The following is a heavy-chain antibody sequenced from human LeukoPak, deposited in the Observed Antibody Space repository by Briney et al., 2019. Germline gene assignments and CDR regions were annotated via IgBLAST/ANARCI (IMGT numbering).Heavy chain of an antibody. J-gene: IGHJ4*02. CDR3: ARALLGYCSSTSCSQFDY. Sequence: SETLSLTCAVYGGSFSGYYWSWIRQPPGKGLEWIGEINHSGSTNYNPSLKSRVTISVDTSKNQFSLKLSSVTAADTAVYYCARALLGYCSSTSCSQFDYWGQGTLVTVSS. CDR2: INHSGST. D-gene: IGHD2-2*01. CDR1: GGSFSGYY. V-gene: IGHV4-34*01.